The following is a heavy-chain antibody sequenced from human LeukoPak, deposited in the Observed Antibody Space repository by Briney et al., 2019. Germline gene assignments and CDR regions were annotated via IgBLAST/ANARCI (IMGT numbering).Heavy chain of an antibody. CDR3: AGHHPRNTVDF. Sequence: SETLSLTCTVSGGSISRYYWSWIRQPPGKGLEWIAYISDIGSINYNPSLKSRVTISLDTSKNQFSLKLSSVTAADTAVYYCAGHHPRNTVDFWGQGTLVTVSS. J-gene: IGHJ4*02. CDR1: GGSISRYY. V-gene: IGHV4-59*08. CDR2: ISDIGSI. D-gene: IGHD2/OR15-2a*01.